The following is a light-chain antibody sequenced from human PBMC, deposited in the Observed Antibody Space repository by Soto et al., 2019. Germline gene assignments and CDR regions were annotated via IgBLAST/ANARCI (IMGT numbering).Light chain of an antibody. J-gene: IGKJ4*01. V-gene: IGKV1-33*01. CDR3: QQYDNLLPLT. CDR2: DAS. Sequence: DIQMTQSPSSLSASVGDRVTITCQASQDISNYLNWYQQKPGKAPKLLIYDASNLETGVPSRFSGSGSGTDFTFTISSLQPEDIATYYCQQYDNLLPLTFGGGTKVDMK. CDR1: QDISNY.